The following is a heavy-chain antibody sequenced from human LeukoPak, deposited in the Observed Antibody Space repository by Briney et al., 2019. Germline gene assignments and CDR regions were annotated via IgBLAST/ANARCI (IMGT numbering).Heavy chain of an antibody. CDR1: GYSISSGYY. V-gene: IGHV4-38-2*02. D-gene: IGHD3-3*01. Sequence: PSETLSLTCTVSGYSISSGYYWGWIRQPPGKGLEWIGSIYHSGSTYYNPSLKSRVTISVDTSKNQFSLKLSSVTAADTAVYYCARDLRYEYYDFSWFDPWGQGTLVTVSS. CDR3: ARDLRYEYYDFSWFDP. CDR2: IYHSGST. J-gene: IGHJ5*02.